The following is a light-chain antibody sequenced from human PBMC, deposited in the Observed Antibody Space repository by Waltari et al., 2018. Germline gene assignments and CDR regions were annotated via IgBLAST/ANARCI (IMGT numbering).Light chain of an antibody. CDR1: QSVRSD. Sequence: DIVLTQSPDTLALSPGEKATLSCRASQSVRSDLAWFQQKPGQAPRPLTYDSSNRATGIPARFSGSGSGTDFTLTISSLEPEDFAVYYCQQFNTYPIPFGRGTKVDIK. CDR3: QQFNTYPIP. CDR2: DSS. J-gene: IGKJ3*01. V-gene: IGKV3-11*01.